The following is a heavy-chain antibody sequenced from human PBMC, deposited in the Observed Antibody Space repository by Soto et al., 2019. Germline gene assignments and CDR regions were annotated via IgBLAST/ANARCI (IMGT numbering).Heavy chain of an antibody. CDR2: IWYDGSNK. Sequence: QVQLVESGGGVVQPGRSLRLSCEASGFTFSSYGMHWVRQAPGKGLEWVAVIWYDGSNKYYADSVKGRFTISRDNSKNTLYLQMNSLRAEDTAVYYCARYGDSDDAFDIWGQGTMVTVSS. D-gene: IGHD4-17*01. J-gene: IGHJ3*02. CDR3: ARYGDSDDAFDI. V-gene: IGHV3-33*01. CDR1: GFTFSSYG.